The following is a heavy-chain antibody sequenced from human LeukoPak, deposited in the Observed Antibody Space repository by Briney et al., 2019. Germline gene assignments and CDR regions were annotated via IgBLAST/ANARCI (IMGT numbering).Heavy chain of an antibody. J-gene: IGHJ2*01. D-gene: IGHD2/OR15-2a*01. Sequence: GGSLRLSCAASGFTFSSYAMNWVRQAPGKGLECISAISGSGDSTYYADPVKGRFTISRDNSKNTLYLQMNSLRTEDTAVYYCARNVSGQYFDIWGRGTLVTVSS. V-gene: IGHV3-23*01. CDR2: ISGSGDST. CDR1: GFTFSSYA. CDR3: ARNVSGQYFDI.